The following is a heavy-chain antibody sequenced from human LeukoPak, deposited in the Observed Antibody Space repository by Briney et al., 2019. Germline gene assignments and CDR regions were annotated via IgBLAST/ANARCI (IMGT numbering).Heavy chain of an antibody. CDR2: IKQDGTKK. CDR1: GFTFSSYW. J-gene: IGHJ4*02. CDR3: ASPLNYYGSES. V-gene: IGHV3-7*01. Sequence: GGSLRLSCATSGFTFSSYWMSWVRQAPGKGLEWVANIKQDGTKKHYVDSVKGRFTISRDNAKNSLYLQMNSLRAEDTAVYYCASPLNYYGSESWGQGTLVTVSS. D-gene: IGHD3-10*01.